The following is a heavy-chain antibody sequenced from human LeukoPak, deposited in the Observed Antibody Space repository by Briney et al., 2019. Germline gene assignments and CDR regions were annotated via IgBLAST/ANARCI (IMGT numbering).Heavy chain of an antibody. V-gene: IGHV3-15*01. CDR1: GFTFSNAW. D-gene: IGHD3-3*01. J-gene: IGHJ3*02. CDR3: TTERSPVLRFLEWFSKLHDAFDI. CDR2: IKSKTDGGTT. Sequence: GGSLRLSCAASGFTFSNAWMSWVRQAPGKGLEWVGRIKSKTDGGTTDYAAPVKGRFTISRDDSKNTLYLQMNSLKTEDTAVYYCTTERSPVLRFLEWFSKLHDAFDIWGQGTMVTVSS.